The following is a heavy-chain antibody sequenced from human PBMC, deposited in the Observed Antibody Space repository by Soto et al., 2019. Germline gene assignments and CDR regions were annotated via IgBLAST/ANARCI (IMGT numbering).Heavy chain of an antibody. CDR2: INHSGST. D-gene: IGHD2-2*03. J-gene: IGHJ5*02. Sequence: PXAALGLTCAVYGGSFSGYYWSWIRQPPGKGLEWIGEINHSGSTNYSPSLKSRVTISVDTSKNQFSLKLSSVTAADTAVYYCARGSGYCSSTSSYWYHNWFDPWGQRTLVTVPS. CDR3: ARGSGYCSSTSSYWYHNWFDP. V-gene: IGHV4-34*01. CDR1: GGSFSGYY.